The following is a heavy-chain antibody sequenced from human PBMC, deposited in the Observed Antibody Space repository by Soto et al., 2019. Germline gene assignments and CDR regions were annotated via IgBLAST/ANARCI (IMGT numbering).Heavy chain of an antibody. Sequence: SETLSLTCAVYGGSFSGYYWSWIRQPPGKGLEWIGEINHSGSTNYNPSLKSRVTISVDTSKNQFSLKLSSVTAADTAVYYCARGSDDRVVVVPAAKKYYFDYWGQGTLVTVSS. V-gene: IGHV4-34*01. D-gene: IGHD2-2*01. CDR3: ARGSDDRVVVVPAAKKYYFDY. J-gene: IGHJ4*02. CDR2: INHSGST. CDR1: GGSFSGYY.